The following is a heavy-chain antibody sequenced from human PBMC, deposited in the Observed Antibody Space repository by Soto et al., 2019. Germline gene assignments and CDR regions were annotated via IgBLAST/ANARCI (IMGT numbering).Heavy chain of an antibody. CDR2: SSRSGSTI. Sequence: EVQLVESGGGVVQPGGSLRLSCAASGFSFSDYEMNWVRQAPGKGLEWVSYSSRSGSTIEYADSVKGRFTISRDYAKTSLYLQRNSLRVEDTAVYYCAIGYYSKKFDYWGQGTLVSVSS. J-gene: IGHJ4*02. CDR3: AIGYYSKKFDY. V-gene: IGHV3-48*03. D-gene: IGHD3-22*01. CDR1: GFSFSDYE.